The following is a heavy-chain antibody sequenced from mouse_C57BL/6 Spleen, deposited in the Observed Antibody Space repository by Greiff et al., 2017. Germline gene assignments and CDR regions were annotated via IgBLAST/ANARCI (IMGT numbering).Heavy chain of an antibody. CDR1: GYTFTSYW. J-gene: IGHJ4*01. CDR2: IDPSDSYT. Sequence: QVQLQQPGAELVMPGASVKLSCKASGYTFTSYWMHRVKQRPGQGLEWIGEIDPSDSYTNYNQKFKGKSTLTVDKSSSTAYMQLSSLTSEDSAVYYCARGGLRQGDYYAMDYWGQGTSVTVSS. CDR3: ARGGLRQGDYYAMDY. V-gene: IGHV1-69*01. D-gene: IGHD2-4*01.